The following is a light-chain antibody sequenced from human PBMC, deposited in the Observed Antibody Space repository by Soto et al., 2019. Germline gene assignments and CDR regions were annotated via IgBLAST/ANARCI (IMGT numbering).Light chain of an antibody. CDR2: DSS. J-gene: IGKJ4*01. CDR3: QQRSNWPLT. Sequence: EIMLTQSPATLSLSSWERTTPSCRASQTVSSFLAWYQQKPGQAPRLLIHDSSDRATGIPARFSGSGSGTDFTLTISSLEPEDVAVYYCQQRSNWPLTFGGGTKVDIK. V-gene: IGKV3-11*01. CDR1: QTVSSF.